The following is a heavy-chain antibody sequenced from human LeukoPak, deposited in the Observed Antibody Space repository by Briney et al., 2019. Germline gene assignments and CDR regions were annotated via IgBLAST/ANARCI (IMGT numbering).Heavy chain of an antibody. CDR1: GYSFTSYW. CDR2: IYPGDSDT. Sequence: GESLKISCKGSGYSFTSYWIGWVRQMPGKGLEWMGIIYPGDSDTRYSPSFQGQVTISADKSISTAYLQWSSLKASDTAMYYCARAREVAVAGTGTHDYWGQGTLVTVSS. D-gene: IGHD6-19*01. CDR3: ARAREVAVAGTGTHDY. V-gene: IGHV5-51*01. J-gene: IGHJ4*02.